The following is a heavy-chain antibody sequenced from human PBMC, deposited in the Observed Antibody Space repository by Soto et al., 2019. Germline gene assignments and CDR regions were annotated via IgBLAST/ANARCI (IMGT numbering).Heavy chain of an antibody. D-gene: IGHD2-15*01. CDR2: ISAYNGNT. CDR3: ARDIAYCSGCSCYSQYFDC. CDR1: GYTLTSYG. Sequence: QVQLVQSGAEVKKPGASVKVSCKASGYTLTSYGISWVRQAPGQGREWMGWISAYNGNTNYAQKLQGRVTITTDTSTSTAYMELRSLISDDTAVYYCARDIAYCSGCSCYSQYFDCWGQGTLVTVSS. J-gene: IGHJ4*02. V-gene: IGHV1-18*01.